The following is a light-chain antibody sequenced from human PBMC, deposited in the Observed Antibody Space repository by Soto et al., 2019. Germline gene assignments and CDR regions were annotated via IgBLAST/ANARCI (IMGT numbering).Light chain of an antibody. CDR1: QSISSY. V-gene: IGKV1-39*01. CDR3: PQRYRYPPPFT. Sequence: DIQMTQSPSSLSASVGDRVTITCRASQSISSYLNWYQQKPGKAPKLLIYAASSLQSGVPSRFSGSGAGTDFPLPRSCLQPERFGNYYSPQRYRYPPPFTFGPGTKVDI. CDR2: AAS. J-gene: IGKJ3*01.